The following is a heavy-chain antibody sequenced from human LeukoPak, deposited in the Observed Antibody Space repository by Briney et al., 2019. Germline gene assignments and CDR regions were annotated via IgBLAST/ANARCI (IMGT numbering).Heavy chain of an antibody. CDR3: ARVVLRYFDWLGPDAFDI. CDR2: IYYSGST. Sequence: SQTLSLTCTVSGGSISSGGYYWRWIRQHPGKGLEWIGYIYYSGSTYYNPSLKSRVTISVDRSKNQFSLKLSSVTAADTAVYYCARVVLRYFDWLGPDAFDIWGQGTMVTVSS. J-gene: IGHJ3*02. D-gene: IGHD3-9*01. CDR1: GGSISSGGYY. V-gene: IGHV4-31*03.